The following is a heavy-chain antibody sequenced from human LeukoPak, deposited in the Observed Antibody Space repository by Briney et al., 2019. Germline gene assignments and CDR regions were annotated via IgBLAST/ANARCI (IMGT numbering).Heavy chain of an antibody. D-gene: IGHD5-12*01. CDR3: AKVKGGYFYALDS. V-gene: IGHV4-61*02. CDR2: IYTTGST. J-gene: IGHJ5*01. Sequence: PSQTLSLTCTVSNGSISIGTFYWSWIRQPAGKGLEWIGRIYTTGSTNYNPSLKSRVTMSVDTSKNQFALSLSSVTAADTAVYYCAKVKGGYFYALDSWGQGTLVTVHS. CDR1: NGSISIGTFY.